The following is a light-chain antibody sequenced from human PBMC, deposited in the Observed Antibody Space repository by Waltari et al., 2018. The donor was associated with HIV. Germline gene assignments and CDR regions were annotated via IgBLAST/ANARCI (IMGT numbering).Light chain of an antibody. CDR3: QQTGT. CDR1: QSISSW. V-gene: IGKV1-5*03. Sequence: DIQMTQSPSTLSASVGDRVTITCRASQSISSWLAWYQQKPGKAPKLLIYKASSLESGVPSRFSGSGSGTEFTLTISSLQPDDFATYYCQQTGTFGQGTNVEIK. J-gene: IGKJ1*01. CDR2: KAS.